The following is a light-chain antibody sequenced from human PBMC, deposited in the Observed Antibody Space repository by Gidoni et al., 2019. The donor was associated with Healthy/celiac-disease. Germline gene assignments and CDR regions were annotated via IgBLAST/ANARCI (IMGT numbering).Light chain of an antibody. J-gene: IGKJ5*01. Sequence: DSQMTQSPSSLSASVGDRVTITCKASQDISNYLNWYQQKPGKAPKLLIYDASNLETGVPSRFSGSGSGTDFTFTISSLQPEDIATYYCQQYDNLPITFGQGTRLEIK. V-gene: IGKV1-33*01. CDR1: QDISNY. CDR2: DAS. CDR3: QQYDNLPIT.